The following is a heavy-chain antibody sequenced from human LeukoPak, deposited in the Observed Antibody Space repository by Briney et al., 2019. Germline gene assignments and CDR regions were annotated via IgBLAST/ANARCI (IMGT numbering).Heavy chain of an antibody. CDR2: LSFDGSNE. CDR1: GFTFSSYG. D-gene: IGHD3-16*02. Sequence: GGSLRLSCAASGFTFSSYGMHWVRQSPGRGLEWVSFLSFDGSNEFYADSLKGRSTISRDNSKDTLYLQMDSLRAEDTALYYCAREEHDYVWGSYRYYYYYGIDVWGQGTTVTVSS. CDR3: AREEHDYVWGSYRYYYYYGIDV. V-gene: IGHV3-30*03. J-gene: IGHJ6*02.